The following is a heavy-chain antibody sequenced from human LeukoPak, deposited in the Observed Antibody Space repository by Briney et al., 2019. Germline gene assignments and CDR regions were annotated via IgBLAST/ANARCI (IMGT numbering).Heavy chain of an antibody. Sequence: SQTLSLTCAISGDRVSSNSATCDWIRQSPSRGLEWLGRTYYRSNWYNDSAESVRSRITIIPATSKHQFSLQLHSVTPEDTAVYYWARSPEYCDHWGQETLVTVSS. CDR1: GDRVSSNSAT. CDR2: TYYRSNWYN. CDR3: ARSPEYCDH. J-gene: IGHJ4*02. V-gene: IGHV6-1*01.